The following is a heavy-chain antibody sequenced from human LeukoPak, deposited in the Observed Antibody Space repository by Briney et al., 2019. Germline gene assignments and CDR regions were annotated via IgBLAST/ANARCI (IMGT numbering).Heavy chain of an antibody. CDR1: GFTLTTYW. CDR2: INQDGSGK. Sequence: GGSLRLSCAASGFTLTTYWMSWVRQAPGKGLEWVANINQDGSGKFYVDSVKGRFTISRDNAKNSLYLQMNSLRAEDTAVYYCAELGITMIGGVWGKGTTVTTSS. J-gene: IGHJ6*04. D-gene: IGHD3-10*02. CDR3: AELGITMIGGV. V-gene: IGHV3-7*01.